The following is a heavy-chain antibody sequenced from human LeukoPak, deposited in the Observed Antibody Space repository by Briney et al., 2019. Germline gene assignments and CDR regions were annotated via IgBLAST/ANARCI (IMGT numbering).Heavy chain of an antibody. CDR2: IYYSGST. CDR1: GGSISSGSYY. D-gene: IGHD3-9*01. V-gene: IGHV4-30-4*08. J-gene: IGHJ6*02. CDR3: ARDHYDTTVYYYYGMDV. Sequence: SQTLSLTCTVSGGSISSGSYYWSWIRQPAGKGLEWIGYIYYSGSTYYNPSLKSRVTISVDTSKNQFSLKLCSVTAADTAVYYCARDHYDTTVYYYYGMDVWGQGTTVTVSS.